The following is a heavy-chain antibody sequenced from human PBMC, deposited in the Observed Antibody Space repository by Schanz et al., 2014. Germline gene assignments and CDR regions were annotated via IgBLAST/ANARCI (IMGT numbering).Heavy chain of an antibody. CDR1: GYTFTGYS. V-gene: IGHV1-2*06. J-gene: IGHJ5*01. Sequence: HVQLVESGSELKKPGASVKVSCKASGYTFTGYSMHWVRQAPGQGLEWMGRINPNSGGTNYAQKFQGRVTMTRDTSISTVYMELTRLTFDDTAIYYCARDSDVSKYNLFDSWGQGTLVTVSS. CDR2: INPNSGGT. CDR3: ARDSDVSKYNLFDS.